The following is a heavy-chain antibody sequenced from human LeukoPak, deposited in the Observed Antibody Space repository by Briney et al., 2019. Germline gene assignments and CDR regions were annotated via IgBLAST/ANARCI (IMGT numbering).Heavy chain of an antibody. D-gene: IGHD6-13*01. CDR2: ISDSGVNT. Sequence: GGSLRLSCAASGFTFSSYAMSWVRQAPGKGLEWVSAISDSGVNTYYADSVKGRFTISRDNSKNTLYLQMNSLRAEDTAVYYCAKDPIAAAADPFDYWGQGTLVTVSS. CDR3: AKDPIAAAADPFDY. CDR1: GFTFSSYA. V-gene: IGHV3-23*01. J-gene: IGHJ4*02.